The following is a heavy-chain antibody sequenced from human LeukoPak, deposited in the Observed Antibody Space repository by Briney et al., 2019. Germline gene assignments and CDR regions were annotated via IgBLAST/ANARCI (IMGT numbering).Heavy chain of an antibody. CDR1: GFTFSTYS. CDR3: ARGDPHGAYFDY. J-gene: IGHJ4*02. D-gene: IGHD5-24*01. Sequence: PGGSLRLSCAASGFTFSTYSMNWVRQAPGKGLEWVSVISSSSTYIYYSDSVRGRFTISRDNAKNSLYLQMNSLRAEDTAVYYCARGDPHGAYFDYWGQGALSPSHQ. V-gene: IGHV3-21*01. CDR2: ISSSSTYI.